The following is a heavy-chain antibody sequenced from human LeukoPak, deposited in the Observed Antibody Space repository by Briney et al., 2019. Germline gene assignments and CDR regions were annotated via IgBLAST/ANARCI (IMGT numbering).Heavy chain of an antibody. V-gene: IGHV3-21*01. D-gene: IGHD1-26*01. CDR1: GFTFSSYS. CDR3: ARVSLGSYSESDY. CDR2: ISSSSSYI. J-gene: IGHJ4*02. Sequence: GGSLRLSCAASGFTFSSYSMNWVRQAPGKGLEWVSSISSSSSYIYYADSVKGRFTISRDNAKNSLYLQMNSLRAEDTAVYYCARVSLGSYSESDYWGQETLVTVSS.